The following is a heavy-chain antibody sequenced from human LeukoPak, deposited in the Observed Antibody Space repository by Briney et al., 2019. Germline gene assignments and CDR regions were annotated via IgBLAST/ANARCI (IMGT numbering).Heavy chain of an antibody. CDR1: GFPFSSYA. CDR2: ISGSGYNT. Sequence: PGGSLRLSCAASGFPFSSYAMSWVRQAPGKGLEWVSAISGSGYNTYYADSVKGRFTISRDNSENTLYLHMDTLRAEDTALYFCAKDRSGGTTTTVMVAWGRGTLGTVSS. V-gene: IGHV3-23*01. J-gene: IGHJ5*02. CDR3: AKDRSGGTTTTVMVA. D-gene: IGHD4-17*01.